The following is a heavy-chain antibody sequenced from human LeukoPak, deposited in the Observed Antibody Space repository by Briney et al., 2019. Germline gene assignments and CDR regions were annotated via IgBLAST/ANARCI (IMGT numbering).Heavy chain of an antibody. J-gene: IGHJ6*02. CDR3: ARENGALDGMDV. CDR1: GGSISSYY. CDR2: IYYSGST. V-gene: IGHV4-59*01. D-gene: IGHD3-10*01. Sequence: PSATLSLTCTVSGGSISSYYWSWIRQPPGKGLEWIGYIYYSGSTNYNPSLKSRVTISVDTSKNQFSLKLSSVTAADTAVYYCARENGALDGMDVWGQGTTVTVSS.